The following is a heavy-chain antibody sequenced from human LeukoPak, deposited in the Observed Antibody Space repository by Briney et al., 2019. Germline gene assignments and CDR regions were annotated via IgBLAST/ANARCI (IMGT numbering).Heavy chain of an antibody. Sequence: SVKVSCKASGGTFSSYSTTWVRQAPGQGLEWMGGIMPLFNTANYAQQFQGRVTITTDESTSTAYMELSSLRFEDTAMYYCARVDRYHYYLDVWGKGTTVTVSS. CDR1: GGTFSSYS. CDR3: ARVDRYHYYLDV. CDR2: IMPLFNTA. V-gene: IGHV1-69*05. J-gene: IGHJ6*03.